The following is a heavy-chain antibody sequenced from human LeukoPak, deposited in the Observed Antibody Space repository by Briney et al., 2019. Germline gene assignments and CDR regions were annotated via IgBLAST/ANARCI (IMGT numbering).Heavy chain of an antibody. CDR2: IYTSGST. CDR1: GGSISSYY. Sequence: SETLSLTCTVSGGSISSYYWSWIRQPAGKGLEWIGCIYTSGSTNYNASLKSRVSMSVDTSKNQFSLKLSSVTAADTAVFYCARENSGSYREFDYWGQGTLVTVSS. V-gene: IGHV4-4*07. D-gene: IGHD1-26*01. CDR3: ARENSGSYREFDY. J-gene: IGHJ4*02.